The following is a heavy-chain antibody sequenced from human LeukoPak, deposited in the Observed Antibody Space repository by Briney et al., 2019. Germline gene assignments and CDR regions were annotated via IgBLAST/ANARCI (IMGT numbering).Heavy chain of an antibody. V-gene: IGHV4-39*01. J-gene: IGHJ3*02. Sequence: PSETLSLTCTVSGGSISSSSNYYWGWIRQPPGKGLEWTRNIYYSGNTSYNLYLKSRVTISVATPNNQFSLKLTSVTAADTAVYYCARSWMVGEGAFYIWGRGTLVTVSS. CDR2: IYYSGNT. CDR1: GGSISSSSNYY. D-gene: IGHD1-26*01. CDR3: ARSWMVGEGAFYI.